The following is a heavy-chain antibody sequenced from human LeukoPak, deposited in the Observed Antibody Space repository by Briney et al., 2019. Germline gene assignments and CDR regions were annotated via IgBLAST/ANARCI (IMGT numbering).Heavy chain of an antibody. CDR3: ASLQVGYCSGGSCYYIDY. V-gene: IGHV3-53*01. Sequence: GGSLRLSCAASGFTFSSYAMSWVRQAPGKGLEWVSVIYSGGSTYYADSVKGRFTISRDNSKNTLYLQMNSLRAEDTAVYYCASLQVGYCSGGSCYYIDYWGQGTLVTVSS. CDR2: IYSGGST. D-gene: IGHD2-15*01. J-gene: IGHJ4*02. CDR1: GFTFSSYA.